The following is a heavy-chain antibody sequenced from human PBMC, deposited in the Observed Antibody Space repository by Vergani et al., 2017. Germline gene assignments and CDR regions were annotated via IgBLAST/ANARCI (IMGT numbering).Heavy chain of an antibody. Sequence: QVQLQESGPGLVKPSETLSLTCAVSRYSISSSYYWGWIRQPPGKGLEWIGSVYQTGTTHYNASLKSRVTISIDTSRNQFSLKLFSVTAADTAVYYCARRDGVTPVTADVWGQGTTVTVSS. V-gene: IGHV4-38-2*01. CDR1: RYSISSSYY. D-gene: IGHD4-17*01. J-gene: IGHJ6*02. CDR2: VYQTGTT. CDR3: ARRDGVTPVTADV.